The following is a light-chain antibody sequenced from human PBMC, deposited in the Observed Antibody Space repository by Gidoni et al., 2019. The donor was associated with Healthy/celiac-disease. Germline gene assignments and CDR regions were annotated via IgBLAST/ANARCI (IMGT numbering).Light chain of an antibody. CDR3: SSYTSSSTVV. J-gene: IGLJ2*01. CDR1: SSDVGGYNY. V-gene: IGLV2-14*03. CDR2: DVS. Sequence: QSALTQPAPVPGPLGQSITIPCTGTSSDVGGYNYVSWYQQHPGKAPKLMIYDVSNRPSGVSNRFSGSKSGNTASLTISGLQAGDEADYYCSSYTSSSTVVFGGGTKLTVL.